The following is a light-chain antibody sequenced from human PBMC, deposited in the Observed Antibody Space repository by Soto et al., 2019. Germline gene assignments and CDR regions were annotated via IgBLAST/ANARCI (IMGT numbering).Light chain of an antibody. J-gene: IGKJ1*01. CDR3: QHYNSYSPT. Sequence: DIQITQSPSTLSASVGDRVTITCRASQSIRSRLAWYQQKPGHAPKPLIHGASSLERGVPSRFSGSGSGTEFPLTISRLQADDFETYYCQHYNSYSPTFGQGTKVDIK. CDR1: QSIRSR. V-gene: IGKV1-5*01. CDR2: GAS.